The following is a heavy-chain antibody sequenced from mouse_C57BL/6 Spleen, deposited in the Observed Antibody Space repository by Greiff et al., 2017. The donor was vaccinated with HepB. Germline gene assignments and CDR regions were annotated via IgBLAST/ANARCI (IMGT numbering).Heavy chain of an antibody. CDR3: ARGNYDGAWFAY. D-gene: IGHD2-4*01. V-gene: IGHV1-20*01. CDR1: GYSFTGYF. CDR2: INPYNGDT. J-gene: IGHJ3*01. Sequence: VHVKQSGPELVKPGDSVKISCKASGYSFTGYFMNWVMQSHGKSLEWIGRINPYNGDTFYNQKFKGKATLTVDKSSSTAHMELRSLTSEDSAVYYCARGNYDGAWFAYWGQGTLVTVSA.